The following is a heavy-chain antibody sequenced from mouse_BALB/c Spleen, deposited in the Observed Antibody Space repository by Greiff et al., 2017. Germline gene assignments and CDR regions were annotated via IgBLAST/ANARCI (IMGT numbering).Heavy chain of an antibody. J-gene: IGHJ4*01. CDR3: ARAPYDYDDAMDY. CDR2: ISSGGST. Sequence: EVMLVESGGGLVKPGGSLKLSCAASGFTFSSYAMSWVRQTPEKRLEWVASISSGGSTYYPDSVKGRFTISRDNARNILYLQMSSLRSEDTAMYYCARAPYDYDDAMDYWGQGTSVTVSS. D-gene: IGHD2-4*01. V-gene: IGHV5-6-5*01. CDR1: GFTFSSYA.